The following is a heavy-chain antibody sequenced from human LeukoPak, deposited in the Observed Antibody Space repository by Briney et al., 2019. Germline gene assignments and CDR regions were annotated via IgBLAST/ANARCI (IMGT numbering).Heavy chain of an antibody. Sequence: GRSLRLSCAASGFTFDDYAMHWVRQAPGKGLEWVSGISWNSGGIGYADSVKGRFTISRDNAKNSLYLQMNSLGAEDTALYYCAKDRAEDIVGGFDYWGQGTLVTVSS. CDR3: AKDRAEDIVGGFDY. CDR2: ISWNSGGI. CDR1: GFTFDDYA. D-gene: IGHD2-15*01. V-gene: IGHV3-9*01. J-gene: IGHJ4*02.